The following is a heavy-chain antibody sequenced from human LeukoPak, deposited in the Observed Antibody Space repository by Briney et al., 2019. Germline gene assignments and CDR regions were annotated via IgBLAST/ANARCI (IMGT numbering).Heavy chain of an antibody. CDR2: INPNSGGT. J-gene: IGHJ4*02. CDR1: GYMFTGHY. V-gene: IGHV1-2*02. Sequence: ASVKVSCKASGYMFTGHYMHWVRQAPGQGLEWMGWINPNSGGTNYAQKFQGRVTMTRDTSISTAYMELSSLRSDDTAVYYCAKELRGQWLVYWGQGTLVTVSS. CDR3: AKELRGQWLVY. D-gene: IGHD6-19*01.